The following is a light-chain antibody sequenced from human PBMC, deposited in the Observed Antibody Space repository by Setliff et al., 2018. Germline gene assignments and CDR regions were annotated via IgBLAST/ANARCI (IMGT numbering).Light chain of an antibody. Sequence: QSALTQPASVSGSPGQSITISCTGTGSDVGTSKYVSWYQQHPGKAPKLIIYDVTTRPSGVSNRFSGSKSGNTASLTISGLQAEDEADYYCAAWDDSLMVVVLGGGTKVTVL. J-gene: IGLJ2*01. CDR1: GSDVGTSKY. V-gene: IGLV2-14*03. CDR3: AAWDDSLMVVV. CDR2: DVT.